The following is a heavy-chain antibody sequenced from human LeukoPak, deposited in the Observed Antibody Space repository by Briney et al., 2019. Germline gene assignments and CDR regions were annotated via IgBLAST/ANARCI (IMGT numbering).Heavy chain of an antibody. CDR2: LSGSGTAS. D-gene: IGHD2-21*01. V-gene: IGHV3-23*01. J-gene: IGHJ6*03. Sequence: QPGGSLRLSCEASQFTFSRFAMSWIRQAPGTGLEWGSTLSGSGTASYYADSVKGRFTTSRDNSKDNLYLQMDNLRADDTAVYHCATHLGSHSFLFYYMDVWGTGTPVIVSS. CDR3: ATHLGSHSFLFYYMDV. CDR1: QFTFSRFA.